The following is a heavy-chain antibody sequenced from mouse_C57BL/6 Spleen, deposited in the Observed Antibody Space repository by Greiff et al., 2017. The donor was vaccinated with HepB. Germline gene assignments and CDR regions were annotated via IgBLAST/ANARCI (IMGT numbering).Heavy chain of an antibody. Sequence: EVKLQESGAELVRPGASVKLSCTASGFNIKDYYMHWVKQRPEQGLEWIGRIDPEDGDTEYAPKFQGKATMTADTSSNTAYLQLSSLTSEDTAVYYCTTPPHYGSKAFAYWGQGTLVTVSA. CDR1: GFNIKDYY. CDR3: TTPPHYGSKAFAY. V-gene: IGHV14-1*01. J-gene: IGHJ3*01. D-gene: IGHD1-1*01. CDR2: IDPEDGDT.